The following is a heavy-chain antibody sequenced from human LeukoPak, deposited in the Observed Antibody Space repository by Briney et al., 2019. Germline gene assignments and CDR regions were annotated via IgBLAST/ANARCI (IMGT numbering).Heavy chain of an antibody. D-gene: IGHD6-13*01. J-gene: IGHJ4*02. V-gene: IGHV3-11*01. CDR2: ISSGSSTI. CDR1: GFTFSDYY. Sequence: GGSLRLSCAASGFTFSDYYMSWIRQAPGKGLEWVSYISSGSSTIYYADSVKGRFTVSRDNGKKSLYLHMNRLRAEDTAVYYCAKRGLAAALFRWGQGTLVTVSS. CDR3: AKRGLAAALFR.